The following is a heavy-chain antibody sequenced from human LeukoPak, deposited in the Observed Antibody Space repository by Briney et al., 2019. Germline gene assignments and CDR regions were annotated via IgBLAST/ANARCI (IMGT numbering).Heavy chain of an antibody. Sequence: GGSLRLSCTVSGFTFSDYYMTWIRQAPGKGLEWVSYISYSGDTIYYADSVKGRFTISRDNAKNSLYLQMNSLRAEDTAVYYCARDPRIYSSSWSWDKWLDPWGQGTLVTVSS. CDR1: GFTFSDYY. CDR3: ARDPRIYSSSWSWDKWLDP. D-gene: IGHD6-13*01. J-gene: IGHJ5*02. CDR2: ISYSGDTI. V-gene: IGHV3-11*01.